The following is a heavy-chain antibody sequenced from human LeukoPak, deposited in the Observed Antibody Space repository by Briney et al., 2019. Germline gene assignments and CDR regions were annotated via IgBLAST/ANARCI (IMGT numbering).Heavy chain of an antibody. CDR1: GFTFSSYG. Sequence: QPGRSLRLSCAASGFTFSSYGMHWVRQAPGKGLEWVAVISCDGNDKYYADSVKGRFTISRDNSKNTLYLQMNSLRAEDTAVYYCAKEVDGDHGGFDYWGQGTLVTVSS. CDR2: ISCDGNDK. V-gene: IGHV3-30*18. J-gene: IGHJ4*02. CDR3: AKEVDGDHGGFDY. D-gene: IGHD4-17*01.